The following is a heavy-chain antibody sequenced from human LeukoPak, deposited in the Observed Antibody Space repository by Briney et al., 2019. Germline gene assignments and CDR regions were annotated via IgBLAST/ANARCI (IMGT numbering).Heavy chain of an antibody. J-gene: IGHJ4*02. Sequence: GGSLRLSCAASGFTFSSYAMHWVRQAPGKGPEWVAVISYDGSNKYYADSVKGRFTISRDNSKNTLYLQMNSLRAEDTAVYYCARDGYGRITMVRGVAIDYWGQGTLVTVSS. V-gene: IGHV3-30*04. CDR2: ISYDGSNK. CDR1: GFTFSSYA. D-gene: IGHD3-10*01. CDR3: ARDGYGRITMVRGVAIDY.